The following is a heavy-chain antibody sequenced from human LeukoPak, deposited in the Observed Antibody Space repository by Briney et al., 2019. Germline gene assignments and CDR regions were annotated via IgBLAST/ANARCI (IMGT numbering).Heavy chain of an antibody. CDR3: ARATEVSYRSNRFDP. D-gene: IGHD1-26*01. J-gene: IGHJ5*02. Sequence: ASVKVSCKASGYTFTSYGISWVRQAPGQGLEWMGWISAYNGNTNYAQKLQGRVTMTTDTSTSTAYMELKSLSSDDTAVYYCARATEVSYRSNRFDPWGQGTLVTVS. V-gene: IGHV1-18*01. CDR2: ISAYNGNT. CDR1: GYTFTSYG.